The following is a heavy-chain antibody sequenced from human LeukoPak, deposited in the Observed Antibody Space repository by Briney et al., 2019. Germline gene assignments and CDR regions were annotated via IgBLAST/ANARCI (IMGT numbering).Heavy chain of an antibody. Sequence: GESLKISCKGSGYSFTSNWISWVRQMPGKGLEWMGRIDPSDSYTNYSPSFQGHVTISADKSISTAYLQWSSLKASGTAMYYCARQPEGTWFDPWGQGTLVTVSS. CDR3: ARQPEGTWFDP. CDR2: IDPSDSYT. J-gene: IGHJ5*02. CDR1: GYSFTSNW. D-gene: IGHD1-1*01. V-gene: IGHV5-10-1*01.